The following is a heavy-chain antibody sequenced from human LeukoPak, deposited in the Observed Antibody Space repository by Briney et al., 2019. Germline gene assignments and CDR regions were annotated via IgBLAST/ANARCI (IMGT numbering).Heavy chain of an antibody. CDR1: GFPVSGNY. V-gene: IGHV3-53*01. CDR3: ARGRYEFSAGMDV. J-gene: IGHJ6*02. Sequence: PGGPLRLPCPAPGFPVSGNYMSWVRLGQGKGLEWVSVIYIGGRTNYADSVRGRFTISRDNSKNTLYFQMNSLRAEDTAVYYCARGRYEFSAGMDVWGQGTTVTVSS. D-gene: IGHD5-12*01. CDR2: IYIGGRT.